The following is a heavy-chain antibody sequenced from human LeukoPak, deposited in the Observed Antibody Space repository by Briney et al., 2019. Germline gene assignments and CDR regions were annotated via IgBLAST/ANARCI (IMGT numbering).Heavy chain of an antibody. V-gene: IGHV3-74*01. CDR1: GSYW. CDR2: INSDGSWT. Sequence: GGSLRLSCAASGSYWMHWVRHAPGKGLVWVSHINSDGSWTSYADSVKGRFTISKDNAKSTVYLQMNSLRAEDTAVYYCVSFYETYWGRGTLVTVSS. D-gene: IGHD2/OR15-2a*01. J-gene: IGHJ4*02. CDR3: VSFYETY.